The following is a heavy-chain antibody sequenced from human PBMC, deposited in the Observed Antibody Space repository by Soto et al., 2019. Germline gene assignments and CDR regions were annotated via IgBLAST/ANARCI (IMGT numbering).Heavy chain of an antibody. CDR3: TTIAAANLAHFDY. V-gene: IGHV3-15*01. D-gene: IGHD6-13*01. CDR2: IKSKTDGGTT. J-gene: IGHJ4*02. CDR1: GFTFSNAW. Sequence: EVQLVESGGGLVKPGGSLRLSCAASGFTFSNAWMSWVRQAPGKGLEWVGRIKSKTDGGTTDYAAPVKGRFTISRDDSKHPMYLQMNSLKTEDTAVYYCTTIAAANLAHFDYWGQGTLVTVSS.